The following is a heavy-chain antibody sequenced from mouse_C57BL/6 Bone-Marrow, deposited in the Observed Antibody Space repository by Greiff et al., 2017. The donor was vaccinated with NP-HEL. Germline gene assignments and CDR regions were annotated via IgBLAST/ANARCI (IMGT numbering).Heavy chain of an antibody. D-gene: IGHD2-1*01. V-gene: IGHV1-81*01. J-gene: IGHJ4*01. CDR2: IYPRSGNT. CDR1: GYTFTSYG. CDR3: ARLGVYYGNYGGYYAMDY. Sequence: VQLQQSGAELARPGASVKLSCKASGYTFTSYGISWVKQRTGQGLEWIGEIYPRSGNTYYNEKFKGKATLTADKSSSTAYMELRSLTSEDSAVYFCARLGVYYGNYGGYYAMDYWGQGTSVTVSS.